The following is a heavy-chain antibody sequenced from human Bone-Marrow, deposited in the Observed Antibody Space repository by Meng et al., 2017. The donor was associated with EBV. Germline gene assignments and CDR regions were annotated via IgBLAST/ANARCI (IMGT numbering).Heavy chain of an antibody. V-gene: IGHV4-39*07. J-gene: IGHJ4*02. D-gene: IGHD2-21*02. Sequence: LQLHESRPLRVLHSDTLPLTFAVAWSYIARNHYHSGFIRQPPRNGLEWIGSTYSDGRTYYNPSLRSRVTVSIDTSKNQFSLNLISVTAAYTAVYYCAIVAKTFATVTAYPEYWGQGTLVTVSS. CDR3: AIVAKTFATVTAYPEY. CDR2: TYSDGRT. CDR1: WSYIARNHYH.